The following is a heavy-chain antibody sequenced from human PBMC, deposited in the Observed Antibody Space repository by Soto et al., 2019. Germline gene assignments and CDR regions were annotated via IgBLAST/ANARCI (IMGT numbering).Heavy chain of an antibody. V-gene: IGHV3-30-3*01. Sequence: GGSLRLSCAASGFTFSRYAMHWVRQTPGKGLQWVAAISYEGSNIYYADSVKGRFTISRDNSKNTLYLQMDSLRVEDTAVYHCAREAYGSGPALDYWGQGTLVTVSS. D-gene: IGHD3-10*01. CDR3: AREAYGSGPALDY. CDR1: GFTFSRYA. J-gene: IGHJ4*02. CDR2: ISYEGSNI.